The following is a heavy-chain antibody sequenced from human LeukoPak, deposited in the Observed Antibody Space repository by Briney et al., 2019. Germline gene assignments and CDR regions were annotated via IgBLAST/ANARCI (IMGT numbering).Heavy chain of an antibody. CDR1: GFTFSSYS. J-gene: IGHJ6*02. CDR3: ARDLRMDYDFWSGYYYYGMDV. V-gene: IGHV3-21*01. CDR2: ISSSSSYI. D-gene: IGHD3-3*01. Sequence: GGSLRLSCAASGFTFSSYSMNWVRQAPGKGLEWVSSISSSSSYIYYADSVKGRFTISRDNAKNSLYLQMSSLRAEDTAVYYCARDLRMDYDFWSGYYYYGMDVWGQGTTVTVSS.